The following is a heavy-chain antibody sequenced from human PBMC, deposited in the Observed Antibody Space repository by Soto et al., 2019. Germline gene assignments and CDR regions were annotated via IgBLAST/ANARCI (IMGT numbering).Heavy chain of an antibody. CDR3: ARAAPYGDYGPVFDY. J-gene: IGHJ4*02. D-gene: IGHD4-17*01. Sequence: ASVKVSCKASGYTFTGYYMHWVRQAPGQGLEWMGWINPNSGGTNYAQKFQGWVTMTRDTSISTAYMELSRLRSDDTAVYYCARAAPYGDYGPVFDYWGQGTLVTVSS. CDR2: INPNSGGT. CDR1: GYTFTGYY. V-gene: IGHV1-2*04.